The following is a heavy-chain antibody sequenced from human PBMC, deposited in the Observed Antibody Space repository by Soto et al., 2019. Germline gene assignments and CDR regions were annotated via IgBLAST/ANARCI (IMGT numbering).Heavy chain of an antibody. Sequence: QLQLQESGSGLVKPSQTLSLTCAVSGGSISSGGYSWSWVRQPPGKGLEWIGYIYHSGNTYYNPYLKSRVTMSVDWSKNQFSLTLSSVTAADTAVYYCARGPPNHYWGQGTLVTVSA. J-gene: IGHJ4*02. CDR1: GGSISSGGYS. CDR2: IYHSGNT. V-gene: IGHV4-30-2*01. CDR3: ARGPPNHY. D-gene: IGHD7-27*01.